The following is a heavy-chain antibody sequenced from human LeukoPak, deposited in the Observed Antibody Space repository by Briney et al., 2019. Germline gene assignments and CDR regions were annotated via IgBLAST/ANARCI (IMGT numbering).Heavy chain of an antibody. J-gene: IGHJ5*02. D-gene: IGHD3-22*01. CDR2: INHSGST. V-gene: IGHV4-34*01. Sequence: PSGTLSLTCAVYGGSFSGYYWSWIPQPPGKGLEWIGEINHSGSTNYNPSLKSRVTISVDTSKNQFSLKLSFVTAADTAVYYCARDVNYYDSSGYPLPWGQGTLVTVSS. CDR1: GGSFSGYY. CDR3: ARDVNYYDSSGYPLP.